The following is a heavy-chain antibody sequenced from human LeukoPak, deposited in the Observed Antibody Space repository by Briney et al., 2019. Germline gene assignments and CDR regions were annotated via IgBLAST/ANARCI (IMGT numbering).Heavy chain of an antibody. D-gene: IGHD5-18*01. V-gene: IGHV3-48*03. Sequence: GGSLRLSCAASGFTFSSYEMNWVRQAPGKGLEWVSYISSSGSTIYYADSVKGRFTISRDNAKNSLYLQMNSLRAEDTAVYYCARDGGYSYGYGPTHFDYWGQGTLVTVSS. CDR1: GFTFSSYE. CDR3: ARDGGYSYGYGPTHFDY. J-gene: IGHJ4*02. CDR2: ISSSGSTI.